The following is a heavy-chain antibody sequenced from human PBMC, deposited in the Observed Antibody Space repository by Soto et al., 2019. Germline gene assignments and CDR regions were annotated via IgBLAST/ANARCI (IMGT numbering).Heavy chain of an antibody. CDR3: AKRGSGSYFDY. J-gene: IGHJ4*02. CDR1: GFTFSNHA. D-gene: IGHD3-10*01. Sequence: PGGSLRLSCAASGFTFSNHAMRWIRQAPGKGLEWVSAISGSGDSTYYADSVKGRFTISRDNSKNTPYLQMNSLRAEDTAVYYCAKRGSGSYFDYWGQGTLVTVSS. V-gene: IGHV3-23*01. CDR2: ISGSGDST.